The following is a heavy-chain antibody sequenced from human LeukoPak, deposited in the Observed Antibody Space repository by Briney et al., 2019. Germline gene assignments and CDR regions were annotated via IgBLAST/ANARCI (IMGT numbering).Heavy chain of an antibody. V-gene: IGHV4-30-2*01. CDR2: IYHSGTT. D-gene: IGHD6-13*01. Sequence: PSQTLSLTRAVSGGSISSGGYSWSWIRQPPGKGLEWIGYIYHSGTTYYNPSLKSRVTISVDRSKNQFSLKLNSVTAADTAVYYCASESSSWSNWFDPWGQGTLVTVSS. CDR1: GGSISSGGYS. J-gene: IGHJ5*02. CDR3: ASESSSWSNWFDP.